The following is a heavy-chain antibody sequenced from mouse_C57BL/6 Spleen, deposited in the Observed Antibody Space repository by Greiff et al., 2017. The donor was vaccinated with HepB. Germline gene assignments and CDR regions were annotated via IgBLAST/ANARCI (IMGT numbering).Heavy chain of an antibody. V-gene: IGHV5-4*01. CDR1: GFTFSSYA. CDR2: ISDGGSYT. CDR3: ARETNYYGSSSNFDV. D-gene: IGHD1-1*01. Sequence: EVQVVESGGGLVKPGGSLKLSCAASGFTFSSYAMSWVRQTPEKRLEWVATISDGGSYTYYPDNVKGRFTISRDNAKNNLYLQMSHLKSEDTAMYYCARETNYYGSSSNFDVWGTGTTVTVSS. J-gene: IGHJ1*03.